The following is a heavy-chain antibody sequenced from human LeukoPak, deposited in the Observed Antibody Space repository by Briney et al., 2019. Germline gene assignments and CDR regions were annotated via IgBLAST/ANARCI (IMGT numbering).Heavy chain of an antibody. D-gene: IGHD5-18*01. CDR1: GFTFSSYA. Sequence: PGGSLRLSCAASGFTFSSYAMSWVRQAPGKGLEWVSAISGSGGSTYYADSVRGRFTISRDNSKNTLYLQMNSLRAEDTAVYYCARDGYSYGYLGVGIFRYYFDYWGQGTLVTVSS. CDR2: ISGSGGST. CDR3: ARDGYSYGYLGVGIFRYYFDY. V-gene: IGHV3-23*01. J-gene: IGHJ4*02.